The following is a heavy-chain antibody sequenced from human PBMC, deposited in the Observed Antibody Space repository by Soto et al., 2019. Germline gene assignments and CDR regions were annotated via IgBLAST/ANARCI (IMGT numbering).Heavy chain of an antibody. V-gene: IGHV3-9*01. CDR3: AKDRTASGYDLVNAFDI. D-gene: IGHD5-12*01. CDR2: ISWNSGSI. Sequence: PGGSLRLSCAASGFTFDDYAMHWVRQAPGKGLEWVSGISWNSGSIGYADSVKGRFTISRDNAKNSLYLQMNSLRAEDTALYYCAKDRTASGYDLVNAFDIWGQGTMVTVSS. CDR1: GFTFDDYA. J-gene: IGHJ3*02.